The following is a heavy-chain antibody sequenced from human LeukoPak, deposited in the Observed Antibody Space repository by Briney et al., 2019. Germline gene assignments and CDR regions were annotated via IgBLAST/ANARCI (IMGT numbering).Heavy chain of an antibody. D-gene: IGHD2-21*02. CDR1: GFTFSSYG. CDR2: IRYDGSNK. J-gene: IGHJ4*02. Sequence: GGSLRLSCAASGFTFSSYGMHWVRQAPGKGLEWVAFIRYDGSNKYYADSVKGRFTISRDNSKNTLYLQMNSLRAEDTAVYYCAKGVKHIVVLTAQHYFDYWGQGTLVTVSS. CDR3: AKGVKHIVVLTAQHYFDY. V-gene: IGHV3-30*02.